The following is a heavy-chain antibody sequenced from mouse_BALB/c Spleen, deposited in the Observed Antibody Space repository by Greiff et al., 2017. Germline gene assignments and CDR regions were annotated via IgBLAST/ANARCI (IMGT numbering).Heavy chain of an antibody. Sequence: QVQLQQSGPGLVAPSQSLSITCTVSGFSLTGYGVNWVRQPPGKGLEWLGMIWGDGSTDYNSALKSRLSISKDNSKSQVFLKMNSLQTDDTARYYCARDGTIYDGYYEAMDYWGQGTSVTVSS. D-gene: IGHD2-3*01. J-gene: IGHJ4*01. CDR1: GFSLTGYG. V-gene: IGHV2-6-7*01. CDR2: IWGDGST. CDR3: ARDGTIYDGYYEAMDY.